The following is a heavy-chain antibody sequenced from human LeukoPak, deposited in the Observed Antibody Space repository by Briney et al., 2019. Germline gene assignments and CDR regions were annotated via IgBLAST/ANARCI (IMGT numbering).Heavy chain of an antibody. D-gene: IGHD6-19*01. CDR2: INHSGST. CDR1: GGSLSGYY. V-gene: IGHV4-34*01. J-gene: IGHJ3*02. Sequence: PSETLSLTCAVYGGSLSGYYWSWICQPPGKGLEWIGEINHSGSTNYNPSLKSRVTISVDTSKNQFSLKLSSVTAADTAVYYCARGLYSSGWYKARVAFDIWGQGTMVTVSS. CDR3: ARGLYSSGWYKARVAFDI.